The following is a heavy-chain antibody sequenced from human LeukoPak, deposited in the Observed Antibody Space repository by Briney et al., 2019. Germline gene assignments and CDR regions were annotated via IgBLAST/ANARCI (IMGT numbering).Heavy chain of an antibody. Sequence: RGSLRLSCAASEFTFSSYSMNWVRQAPGKGLEWVSSISSSSSYIYYADSVKGRFTISRDNAKNSLYLQMNSLRAEDTAVYYCARERAYGSGISFDYWGQGTLVTVSS. CDR2: ISSSSSYI. D-gene: IGHD3-10*01. CDR1: EFTFSSYS. V-gene: IGHV3-21*01. CDR3: ARERAYGSGISFDY. J-gene: IGHJ4*02.